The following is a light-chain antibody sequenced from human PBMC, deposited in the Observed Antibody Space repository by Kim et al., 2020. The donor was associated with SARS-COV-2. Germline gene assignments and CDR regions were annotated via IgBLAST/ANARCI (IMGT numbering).Light chain of an antibody. J-gene: IGKJ2*01. CDR1: QSIRSY. CDR3: QQSLTAPFT. Sequence: DIQMTQSPPSLSASVGDRVTITCRASQSIRSYLNWYQQKPGKAPKLLIYAASSLQSGVPSRFTGSGSGTDFTLSISSLQPEDFATYYCQQSLTAPFTFGQGTKLEI. V-gene: IGKV1-39*01. CDR2: AAS.